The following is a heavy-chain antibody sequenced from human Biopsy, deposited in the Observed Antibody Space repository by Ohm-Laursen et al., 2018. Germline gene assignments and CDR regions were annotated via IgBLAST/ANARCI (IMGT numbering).Heavy chain of an antibody. D-gene: IGHD2-21*02. J-gene: IGHJ4*02. V-gene: IGHV3-9*01. CDR3: AKDLGQVTAAIGY. CDR2: ITWNSGSI. Sequence: SLRLSCAAFGFTFDDYAMHWVRQAPGKGLEWVSGITWNSGSIGYADSVKGRFSIFRDNAKHSLYLQMNSLRAEDTALYYCAKDLGQVTAAIGYWGQGTLVTVSP. CDR1: GFTFDDYA.